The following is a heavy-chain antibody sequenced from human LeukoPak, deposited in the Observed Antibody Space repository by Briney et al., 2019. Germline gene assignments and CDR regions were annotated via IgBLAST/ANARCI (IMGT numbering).Heavy chain of an antibody. CDR3: ARDSGYDSEGYFDY. D-gene: IGHD5-12*01. J-gene: IGHJ4*02. CDR1: GGSFSGYY. Sequence: SETLSLTCAVYGGSFSGYYWSWIRQPPGKGLEWIGEINHSGSTNYNPSLKSRVTISVDTSKNQFSLKLSSVTAADTAVYYCARDSGYDSEGYFDYWGQGTLVTVSS. V-gene: IGHV4-34*01. CDR2: INHSGST.